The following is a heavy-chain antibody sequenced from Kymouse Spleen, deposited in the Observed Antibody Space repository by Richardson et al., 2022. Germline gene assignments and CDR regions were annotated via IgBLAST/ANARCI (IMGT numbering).Heavy chain of an antibody. V-gene: IGHV4-34*01. CDR2: INHSGST. CDR3: ARGRYYDILTGSSFDY. J-gene: IGHJ4*02. CDR1: GGSFSGYY. Sequence: QVQLQQWGAGLLKPSETLSLTCAVYGGSFSGYYWSWIRQPPGKGLEWIGEINHSGSTNYNPSLKSRVTISVDTSKNQFSLKLSSVTAADTAVYYCARGRYYDILTGSSFDYWGQGTLVTVSS. D-gene: IGHD3-9*01.